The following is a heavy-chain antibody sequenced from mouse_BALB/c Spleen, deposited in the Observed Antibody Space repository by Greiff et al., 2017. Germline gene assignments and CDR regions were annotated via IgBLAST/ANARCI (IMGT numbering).Heavy chain of an antibody. Sequence: VQLKESGPGLVKPSQSLSLTCSVTGYSFTSGYYWNWIRQLPGNKLEWMGYISYDGSNNYNPSLKNRISITRDTSTNQFFLKLNSVTTEDTATYYCARRPGGAMDYWGQGTSVTVSS. J-gene: IGHJ4*01. CDR3: ARRPGGAMDY. CDR2: ISYDGSN. CDR1: GYSFTSGYY. V-gene: IGHV3-6*02.